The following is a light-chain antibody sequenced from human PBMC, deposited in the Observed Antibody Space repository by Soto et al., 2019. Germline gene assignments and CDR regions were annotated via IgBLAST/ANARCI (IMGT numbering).Light chain of an antibody. CDR1: SSNIGSNT. J-gene: IGLJ1*01. V-gene: IGLV1-44*01. CDR2: SNN. CDR3: AVWDDSLNGYV. Sequence: QLVLTQPPSASGTPGQRVTISCSGSSSNIGSNTVNWYQQLPGTAPKLLIYSNNQRPSGVPDRFSGSKSGTSASLAISGLQSEDEADYYCAVWDDSLNGYVFGTGTKLTVL.